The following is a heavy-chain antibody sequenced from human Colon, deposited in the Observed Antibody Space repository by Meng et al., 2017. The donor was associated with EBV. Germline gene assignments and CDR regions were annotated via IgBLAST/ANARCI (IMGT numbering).Heavy chain of an antibody. J-gene: IGHJ5*01. CDR3: AKDVWPPWNGWCDS. V-gene: IGHV3-23*01. CDR2: TNSNGAST. D-gene: IGHD1-1*01. Sequence: EVQLLESGGGLVQPGGSLILSCAASGFPFSSHAMSWVRQAPGKGLEWVSTTNSNGASTYYGDSVKGRFTVSRDSSNLYLQMNSLTVEDTAVYYCAKDVWPPWNGWCDSWGQGTLVTVSA. CDR1: GFPFSSHA.